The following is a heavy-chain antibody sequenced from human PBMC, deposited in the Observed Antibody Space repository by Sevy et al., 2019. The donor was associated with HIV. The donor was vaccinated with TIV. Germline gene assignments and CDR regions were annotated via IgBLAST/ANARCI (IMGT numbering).Heavy chain of an antibody. CDR2: ISYDGSNK. Sequence: GGSLRLSCAASGFTFSSYGMHWVRQAPGKGLEWVAVISYDGSNKYYADSVKGRFTISRDNSKNTLYLQMNSLRTEDTAMYYCARTHDSSGQYYFDYWGQGTLVTVSS. CDR1: GFTFSSYG. J-gene: IGHJ4*02. CDR3: ARTHDSSGQYYFDY. D-gene: IGHD3-22*01. V-gene: IGHV3-30-3*01.